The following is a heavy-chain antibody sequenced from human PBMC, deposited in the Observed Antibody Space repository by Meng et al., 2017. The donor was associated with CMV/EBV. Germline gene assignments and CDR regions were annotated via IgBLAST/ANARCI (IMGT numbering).Heavy chain of an antibody. CDR3: ARSPGTGSY. CDR1: GFHFSSYS. D-gene: IGHD3/OR15-3a*01. J-gene: IGHJ4*02. Sequence: GESLKISCAASGFHFSSYSMNWVRQAPGKGLEWVSSISSSSSYIYYADSVKGRFTLSRDNAKNSLYLQMNSLRAEDTAVYYCARSPGTGSYWGQGTLVTVSS. CDR2: ISSSSSYI. V-gene: IGHV3-21*01.